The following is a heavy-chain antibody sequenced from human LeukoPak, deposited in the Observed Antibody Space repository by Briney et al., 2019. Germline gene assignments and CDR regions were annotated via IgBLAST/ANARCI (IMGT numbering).Heavy chain of an antibody. CDR3: AAFTYYNILTGYKAGSADY. Sequence: PWGSLRLSCAASGFTFSSYAMSWVRQVPGKGLEWVSAISGSGGSTYYADSVKGRFTISRDNAKNTLYLQMNSLRAEDTAVYYCAAFTYYNILTGYKAGSADYWGQGTLVTVSS. CDR1: GFTFSSYA. V-gene: IGHV3-23*01. D-gene: IGHD3-9*01. J-gene: IGHJ4*02. CDR2: ISGSGGST.